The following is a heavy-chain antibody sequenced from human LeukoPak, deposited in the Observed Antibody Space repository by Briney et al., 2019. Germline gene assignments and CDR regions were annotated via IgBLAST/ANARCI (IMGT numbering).Heavy chain of an antibody. D-gene: IGHD3-22*01. Sequence: NTGESLKISCQGSGYSFNTYWIGWVRQMPGKGLEWMGIIHPADSDTRYSPSFQGQVTISADKSIGTTYLQWSSLKASDTAMYYCATRPYYDGGGSYWLYWGQGTLVTVSS. V-gene: IGHV5-51*01. CDR1: GYSFNTYW. CDR3: ATRPYYDGGGSYWLY. CDR2: IHPADSDT. J-gene: IGHJ4*02.